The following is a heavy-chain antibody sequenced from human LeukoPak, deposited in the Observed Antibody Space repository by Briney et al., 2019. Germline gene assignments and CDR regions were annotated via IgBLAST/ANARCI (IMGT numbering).Heavy chain of an antibody. Sequence: SETLSLTCTVSGGSISSSNYYWGWIRQPPGKGLEWIGSIYHSGSTNYNPSLKSRVTISVDKSKNQFSLKLSSVTAADTAVYYCARGTLLDVGWFDPWGQGTLVTVSS. CDR3: ARGTLLDVGWFDP. D-gene: IGHD5-12*01. CDR1: GGSISSSNYY. V-gene: IGHV4-39*07. CDR2: IYHSGST. J-gene: IGHJ5*02.